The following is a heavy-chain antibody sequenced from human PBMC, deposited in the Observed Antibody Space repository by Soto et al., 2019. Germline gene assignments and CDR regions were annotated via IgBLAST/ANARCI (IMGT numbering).Heavy chain of an antibody. CDR1: CGSFSSYY. J-gene: IGHJ4*02. CDR3: ARVGSSIAARPFDY. CDR2: IYYSGST. Sequence: PSETLSLTCAVYCGSFSSYYWSWIRQPPGKGLEWIGYIYYSGSTYYNPSLKSRVTISLDTSKNQFSPKLSSVTAADTAVYYCARVGSSIAARPFDYWGQGTLVTVSS. V-gene: IGHV4-30-4*08. D-gene: IGHD6-6*01.